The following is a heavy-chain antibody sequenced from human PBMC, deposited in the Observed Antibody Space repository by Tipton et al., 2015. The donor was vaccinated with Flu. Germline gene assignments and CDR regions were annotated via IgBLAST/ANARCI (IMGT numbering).Heavy chain of an antibody. Sequence: VQLVQSGGGLIQPGGSLRLSCAASGFTVSSNYMSWVRQAPGKGLEWVANIKQDGSEKYYVDSVKGRFTISRDNAKNSLYLQMNNLRAEDTAVYYCTRRLVEDWGQGTQVTVSS. CDR1: GFTVSSNY. CDR2: IKQDGSEK. J-gene: IGHJ4*02. V-gene: IGHV3-7*01. CDR3: TRRLVED.